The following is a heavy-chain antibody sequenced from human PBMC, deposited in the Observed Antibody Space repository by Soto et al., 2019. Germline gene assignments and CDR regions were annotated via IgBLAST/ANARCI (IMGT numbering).Heavy chain of an antibody. CDR2: LSDSVGTT. V-gene: IGHV3-23*01. CDR3: AKHLIGGRLQSSFDL. Sequence: GGSLRLSCAVSGFSFGTYTVNWVHQAPGMGLEWVSGLSDSVGTTHYTYSVKGRFTISRDKSKNTLYLQMNNLRAEDTAVYYCAKHLIGGRLQSSFDLWGQGTQVTVSS. J-gene: IGHJ4*02. D-gene: IGHD3-22*01. CDR1: GFSFGTYT.